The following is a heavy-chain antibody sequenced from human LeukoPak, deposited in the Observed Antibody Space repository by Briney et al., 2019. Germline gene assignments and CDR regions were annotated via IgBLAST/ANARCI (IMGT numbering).Heavy chain of an antibody. CDR1: GFTFSSYV. CDR2: ISGSGGTT. J-gene: IGHJ4*02. V-gene: IGHV3-23*01. D-gene: IGHD5-12*01. Sequence: GGSLRLSCAASGFTFSSYVMSWVRQAPGKGLEWVSAISGSGGTTYYADSVKGRFTMSRDNSKNTQYLQMNSLRAEDTAVYYCAKAVRGYSGYGFHFDYWGQGTLVTVSS. CDR3: AKAVRGYSGYGFHFDY.